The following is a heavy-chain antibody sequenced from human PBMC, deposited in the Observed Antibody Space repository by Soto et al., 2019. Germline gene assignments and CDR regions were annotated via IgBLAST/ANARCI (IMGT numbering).Heavy chain of an antibody. CDR1: GGYISSGGYS. CDR3: ARDYSSWFDP. CDR2: IYHSGST. Sequence: PSETLSLTCAVSGGYISSGGYSWSWIRQPPGKGLEWIGYIYHSGSTYYNPSLKSRVTVSVDRSKNQFSLKLSSVTAADTAVYYCARDYSSWFDPWGQGTLVTVSS. D-gene: IGHD4-4*01. J-gene: IGHJ5*02. V-gene: IGHV4-30-2*01.